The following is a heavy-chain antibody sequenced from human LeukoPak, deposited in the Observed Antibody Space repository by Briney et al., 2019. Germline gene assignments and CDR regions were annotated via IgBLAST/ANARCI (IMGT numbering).Heavy chain of an antibody. D-gene: IGHD3-3*01. Sequence: GGSLRLSCAASGFTFSSYWMSWVRQAPGKGLEWVANIKQDGSEKYYVDSVKGRFTISRDNAKNSLYLQMNSLRAEDTAVCYCARVYDFWSGYPAYYYYMDVWGKGTTVTVSS. J-gene: IGHJ6*03. CDR1: GFTFSSYW. CDR3: ARVYDFWSGYPAYYYYMDV. V-gene: IGHV3-7*01. CDR2: IKQDGSEK.